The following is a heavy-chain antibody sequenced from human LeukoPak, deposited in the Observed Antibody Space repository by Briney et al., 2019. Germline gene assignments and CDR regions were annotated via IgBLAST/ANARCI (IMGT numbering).Heavy chain of an antibody. CDR1: GYTFTSCF. Sequence: ATLKVSCKASGYTFTSCFIHWVREAPGQGREWMGVINPIGASTSYAQKFQGRVTMTRDTSISTAYMELSRLRSDDTAVYYCARSRTGSGFLFDYWGQGTLVTVSS. D-gene: IGHD3-10*01. V-gene: IGHV1-46*01. CDR2: INPIGAST. CDR3: ARSRTGSGFLFDY. J-gene: IGHJ4*02.